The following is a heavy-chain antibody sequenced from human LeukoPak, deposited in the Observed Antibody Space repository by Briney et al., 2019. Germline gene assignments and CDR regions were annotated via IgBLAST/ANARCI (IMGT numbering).Heavy chain of an antibody. V-gene: IGHV4-39*07. Sequence: SETLSLTCTVSGGSISSSSYYWGWIRQPPGKGLEWIGSIYYSGSTYYNPSLKSRVTISVDTSKNQFSLKLSSVTAADTAVYYCARGGDYDLYYYYYYMDVWGKGTTVTISS. D-gene: IGHD4-17*01. CDR3: ARGGDYDLYYYYYYMDV. CDR2: IYYSGST. CDR1: GGSISSSSYY. J-gene: IGHJ6*03.